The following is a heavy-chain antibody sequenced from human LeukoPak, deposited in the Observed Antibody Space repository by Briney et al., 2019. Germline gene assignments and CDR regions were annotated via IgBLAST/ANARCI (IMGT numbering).Heavy chain of an antibody. CDR1: GFSVSINY. CDR2: IYSGGGT. CDR3: ARDYGSGSLHY. V-gene: IGHV3-53*01. D-gene: IGHD3-10*01. Sequence: PGGSLRLSGAASGFSVSINYMTWVRQAPGEGLKWVSVIYSGGGTYYADSVKGRFTISRDNSKNTLYLQMNSLRAEDTAVYYCARDYGSGSLHYWGQGTLVTVSS. J-gene: IGHJ4*02.